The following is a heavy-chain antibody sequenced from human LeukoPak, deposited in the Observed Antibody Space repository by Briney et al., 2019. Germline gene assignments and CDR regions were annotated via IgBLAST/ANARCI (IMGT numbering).Heavy chain of an antibody. CDR2: IRDKGNSCTT. D-gene: IGHD3-22*01. CDR3: ARVRYYYDSSGYYVN. Sequence: GGSLRLSCAASGFAFSDHYMDWVRQAPGKGLEWVCRIRDKGNSCTTEYAASVKGRFTISRDDSKNSVYLQMNSLKTEDTAVYYCARVRYYYDSSGYYVNWGQGTLVTVSS. V-gene: IGHV3-72*01. J-gene: IGHJ4*02. CDR1: GFAFSDHY.